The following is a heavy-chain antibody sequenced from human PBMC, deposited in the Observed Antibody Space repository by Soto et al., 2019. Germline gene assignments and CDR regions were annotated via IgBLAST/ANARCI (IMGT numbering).Heavy chain of an antibody. V-gene: IGHV3-66*01. Sequence: PGGSLRLSCAASGFTVSSTYISWVRQAAGKGQEWVSFIYSGGSTYYADSVKGRFTISRDNSKNTLYLQMNSLRAEDTAGYYWERFRSGYYDPSVPFVYWGQGSPVPVSS. D-gene: IGHD3-22*01. J-gene: IGHJ4*02. CDR2: IYSGGST. CDR3: ERFRSGYYDPSVPFVY. CDR1: GFTVSSTY.